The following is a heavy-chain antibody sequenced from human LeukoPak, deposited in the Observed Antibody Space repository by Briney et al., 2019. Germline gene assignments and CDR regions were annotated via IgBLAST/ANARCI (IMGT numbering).Heavy chain of an antibody. V-gene: IGHV3-7*03. CDR2: INHNGNVN. CDR3: ARGGGWYPQNYYYYYGMDV. D-gene: IGHD6-19*01. Sequence: GGSLRLSCAASGFTFSSYWMNWARQAPGKGLEWVASINHNGNVNYYVDSVKGRFTISRDNAKNSLYLQMSNLRAEDTAVYFCARGGGWYPQNYYYYYGMDVWGQGTTVTVSS. J-gene: IGHJ6*02. CDR1: GFTFSSYW.